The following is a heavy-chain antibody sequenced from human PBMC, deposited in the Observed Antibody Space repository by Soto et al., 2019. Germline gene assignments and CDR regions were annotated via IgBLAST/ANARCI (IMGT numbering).Heavy chain of an antibody. J-gene: IGHJ6*03. V-gene: IGHV3-7*01. CDR2: IKQDGSEK. Sequence: GVLRLSCAASGFTFSSYWMSWVRQAPGKGLEWVANIKQDGSEKYYVDSVKGRFTISRDNAKNSLYLQMNSLRAEDTAVYYCARGSRRGYYYYYYMDVWGKGTAVTVSS. CDR3: ARGSRRGYYYYYYMDV. D-gene: IGHD2-2*01. CDR1: GFTFSSYW.